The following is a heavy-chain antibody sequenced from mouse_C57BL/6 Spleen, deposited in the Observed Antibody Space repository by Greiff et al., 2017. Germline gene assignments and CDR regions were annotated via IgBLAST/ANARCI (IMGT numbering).Heavy chain of an antibody. CDR3: ARSTYYCSLDY. J-gene: IGHJ2*01. D-gene: IGHD1-1*01. CDR1: GYTFTDYY. Sequence: EVKLQESGPVLVKPGASVKMSCKASGYTFTDYYMNWVKQSHGKSLEWIGGINPYNGGTSYNQKFKGKATLTVDKSSSTAYMELNSLTSEDSAVYYCARSTYYCSLDYWGQGTTLTVSS. V-gene: IGHV1-19*01. CDR2: INPYNGGT.